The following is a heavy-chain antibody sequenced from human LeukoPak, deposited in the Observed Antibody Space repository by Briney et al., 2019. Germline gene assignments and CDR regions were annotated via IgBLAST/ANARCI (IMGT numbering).Heavy chain of an antibody. V-gene: IGHV4-39*07. CDR1: GDSISSSSSY. D-gene: IGHD6-19*01. CDR2: IYYSGST. Sequence: SETLSLTCTVSGDSISSSSSYWGWIRQPPGEGLEWIGSIYYSGSTYYNPSLKSRVTISVDTSKNQFSLKLSSVTAADTAVYYCARGGYSYGWYGKHFDYWGQGTLVTVSS. J-gene: IGHJ4*02. CDR3: ARGGYSYGWYGKHFDY.